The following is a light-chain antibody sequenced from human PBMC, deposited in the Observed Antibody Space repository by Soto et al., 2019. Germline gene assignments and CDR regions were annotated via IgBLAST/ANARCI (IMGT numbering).Light chain of an antibody. J-gene: IGLJ2*01. Sequence: QSALTQPASVSGSPGQSITISCTGSSSDVGAYDYVSWYQHHPDKAPRLLIYDVNNRPSGISNRFSGSKSGNTASLTISGLQAEDEADYYCSSYASSSTLWLFGGGTKVTVL. CDR3: SSYASSSTLWL. V-gene: IGLV2-14*01. CDR2: DVN. CDR1: SSDVGAYDY.